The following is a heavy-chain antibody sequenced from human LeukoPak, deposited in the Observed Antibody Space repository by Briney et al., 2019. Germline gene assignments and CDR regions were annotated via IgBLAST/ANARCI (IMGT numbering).Heavy chain of an antibody. CDR1: GFTFSSYA. J-gene: IGHJ4*02. Sequence: GGSLRLSCAASGFTFSSYAMHWVRQAPGKGLEWVAVISYDGSNKYYADSVKGRFTISGDNSKNTLYLQMNSLRAEDTAVYYCARLSSSSIGYWGQGTLVTVSS. V-gene: IGHV3-30-3*01. D-gene: IGHD6-6*01. CDR2: ISYDGSNK. CDR3: ARLSSSSIGY.